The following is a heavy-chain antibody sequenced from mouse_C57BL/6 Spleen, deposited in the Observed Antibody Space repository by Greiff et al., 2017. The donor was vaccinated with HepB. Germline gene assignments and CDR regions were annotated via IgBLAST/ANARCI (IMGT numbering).Heavy chain of an antibody. CDR3: ARRDYYGSSSWFAY. CDR1: GFTFSSYG. V-gene: IGHV5-6*01. J-gene: IGHJ3*01. Sequence: EVQGVESGGDLVKPGGSLKLSCAASGFTFSSYGVSWVRQTPDKRLEWVATISSGGSYTYYPDSVKGRFTISRDNAKNTLYLQMSSLKSEDTAMYYCARRDYYGSSSWFAYWGQGTLVTVSA. D-gene: IGHD1-1*01. CDR2: ISSGGSYT.